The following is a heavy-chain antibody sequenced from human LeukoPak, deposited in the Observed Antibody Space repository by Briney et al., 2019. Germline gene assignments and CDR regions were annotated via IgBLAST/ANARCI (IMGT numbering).Heavy chain of an antibody. Sequence: SETLSLTCTVSGGSISSSSYYWGWIRQPPGKGLEWIGEINHSGSTNYNPSLKSRVTISVDTSKNQFSLKLSSVTAADTAVYYCARGAYCSGGSCYPEHFDYWGQGTLVTVSS. V-gene: IGHV4-39*07. CDR2: INHSGST. J-gene: IGHJ4*02. D-gene: IGHD2-15*01. CDR3: ARGAYCSGGSCYPEHFDY. CDR1: GGSISSSSYY.